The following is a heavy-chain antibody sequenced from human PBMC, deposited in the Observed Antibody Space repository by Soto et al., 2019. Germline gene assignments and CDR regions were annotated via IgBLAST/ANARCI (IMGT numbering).Heavy chain of an antibody. D-gene: IGHD3-10*01. CDR2: INWNGGST. V-gene: IGHV3-20*04. Sequence: EVQLVESGGGVVRPGGSLRLCCVASGFTFDDYAMSWVRQVPGKGLEWVSGINWNGGSTHYADSVKGRCTISRDNAKNYXYLQMNSLRDEDTAFYYCAKSQSPMVRGVIEAFDFWGQGTLVTVSS. CDR3: AKSQSPMVRGVIEAFDF. J-gene: IGHJ4*02. CDR1: GFTFDDYA.